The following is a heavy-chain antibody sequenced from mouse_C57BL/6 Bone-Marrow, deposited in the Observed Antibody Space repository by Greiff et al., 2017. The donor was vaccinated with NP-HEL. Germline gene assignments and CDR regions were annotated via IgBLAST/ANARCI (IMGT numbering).Heavy chain of an antibody. V-gene: IGHV1-52*01. CDR2: IDPSDSET. J-gene: IGHJ4*01. Sequence: QVQLQQPGAELVRPGSSVKLSCKASGYTFTSYWMHWVKQRPIQGLEWIGNIDPSDSETHYNQKFKDKATLTVDKSSSTAYMQLSSLTSEDSAVYYCARGRWLLPYYAMGYWGQGTSVTVSA. CDR1: GYTFTSYW. D-gene: IGHD2-3*01. CDR3: ARGRWLLPYYAMGY.